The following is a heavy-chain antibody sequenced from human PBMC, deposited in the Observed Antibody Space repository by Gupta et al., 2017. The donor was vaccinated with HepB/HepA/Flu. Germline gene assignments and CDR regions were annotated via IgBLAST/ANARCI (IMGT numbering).Heavy chain of an antibody. CDR1: GGSISTYY. V-gene: IGHV4-59*08. Sequence: QVQLQESGPGLVKPSETLSLTCTVSGGSISTYYWNWIRQPPGKGLEWIGYIYYSGITNYNPSLKSRVTMSVDTSKNQLSLKLSSVTAADTAVYDCVRLIQYYYGMDVWGQGTAVTVSS. J-gene: IGHJ6*02. CDR2: IYYSGIT. CDR3: VRLIQYYYGMDV.